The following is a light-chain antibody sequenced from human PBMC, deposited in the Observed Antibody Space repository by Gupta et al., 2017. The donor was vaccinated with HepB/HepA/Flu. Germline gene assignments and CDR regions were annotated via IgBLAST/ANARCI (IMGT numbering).Light chain of an antibody. V-gene: IGLV2-14*03. CDR2: AVS. CDR3: SSYSSSRTPV. J-gene: IGLJ3*02. Sequence: QSALTQPAAVSGSPGQSIPISCTGTSRDVGRYNYVSWYQQHPGKAPKLIIYAVSNRPSGVSYRFSGSKSGNTASLTISGLQAEDEADYYCSSYSSSRTPVFGGGAKLTVL. CDR1: SRDVGRYNY.